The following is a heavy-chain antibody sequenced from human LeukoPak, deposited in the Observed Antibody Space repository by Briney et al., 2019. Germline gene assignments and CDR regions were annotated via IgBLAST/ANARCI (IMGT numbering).Heavy chain of an antibody. D-gene: IGHD3-3*01. J-gene: IGHJ6*03. CDR1: GFTFSSYA. CDR2: ISYDGSNK. Sequence: GGSLRLSCAASGFTFSSYAMHWVRQAPGKGLEWVAVISYDGSNKYYADSVKGRFTISRDNSKNTLYLQMNSLRAEDTAVYYCAKVFGVVIYYYYYMDVWGKGTTVTVSS. CDR3: AKVFGVVIYYYYYMDV. V-gene: IGHV3-30*04.